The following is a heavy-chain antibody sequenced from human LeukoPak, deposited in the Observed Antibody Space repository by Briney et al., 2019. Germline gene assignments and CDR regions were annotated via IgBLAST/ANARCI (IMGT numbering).Heavy chain of an antibody. D-gene: IGHD6-6*01. CDR2: INHSGST. J-gene: IGHJ4*02. CDR3: SRNIGARSPFDY. CDR1: GGSFSCYY. V-gene: IGHV4-34*01. Sequence: PSETLSLTCAVYGGSFSCYYWSWIRQPPGRGVEWIGEINHSGSTNYNPSLKSRVTLTVDTSKNQFSLKLGSVTAADRAVYYCSRNIGARSPFDYWGQGTLVTVSS.